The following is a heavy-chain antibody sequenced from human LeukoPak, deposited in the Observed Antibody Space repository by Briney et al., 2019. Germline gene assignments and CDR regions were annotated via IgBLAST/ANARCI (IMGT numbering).Heavy chain of an antibody. CDR1: GFTFSSYA. Sequence: QPGGSLRLSCAAAGFTFSSYAMSWVRQAPGKGLEWVSAISGSGGSTYYADSVKGRFTISRDNSKNTLYLQMNSLRAEDTAVYYCAKWVGATDWFDPWGQGTLVTVSS. J-gene: IGHJ5*02. V-gene: IGHV3-23*01. CDR3: AKWVGATDWFDP. D-gene: IGHD1-26*01. CDR2: ISGSGGST.